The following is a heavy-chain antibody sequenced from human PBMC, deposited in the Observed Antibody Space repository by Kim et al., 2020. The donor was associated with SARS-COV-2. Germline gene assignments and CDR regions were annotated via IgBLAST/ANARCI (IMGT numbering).Heavy chain of an antibody. Sequence: SETLSLTCTVSGGSISSSSYYWGWIRQPPGKGLEWIGSIYYSGSTYYNPSLKSRVTISVDTSKNQFSLKLSSVTAADTAVYYCASLQYYYYGMDVWGQGTTVTVSS. CDR3: ASLQYYYYGMDV. CDR1: GGSISSSSYY. V-gene: IGHV4-39*01. J-gene: IGHJ6*02. CDR2: IYYSGST.